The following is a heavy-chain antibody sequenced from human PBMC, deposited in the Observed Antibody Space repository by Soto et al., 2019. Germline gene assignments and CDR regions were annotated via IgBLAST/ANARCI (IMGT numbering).Heavy chain of an antibody. V-gene: IGHV4-59*01. CDR3: ARTDSGSYGDHFDY. CDR1: CGSISSYY. J-gene: IGHJ4*02. Sequence: SETLSLTCTVSCGSISSYYWSWIRQPPGKGLEWIGYIYNSGSTNYNPSLKSRVTISVDTSKNQFSLKLSSVTAADTAVYYCARTDSGSYGDHFDYWGQGALVTV. D-gene: IGHD1-26*01. CDR2: IYNSGST.